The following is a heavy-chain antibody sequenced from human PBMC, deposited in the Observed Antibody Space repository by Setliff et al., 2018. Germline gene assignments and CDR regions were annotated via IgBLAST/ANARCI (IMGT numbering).Heavy chain of an antibody. CDR2: INPHGSEK. V-gene: IGHV3-7*01. D-gene: IGHD3-10*01. CDR3: FGAGTCSY. Sequence: GGSLRLSCTASGLPYTNDWVSWVRQAPGKGLEWLASINPHGSEKYYADSVKGRFTISRDNAKNSLSLQMNNLGTEDTAVYYCFGAGTCSYWGQGTLVTVSS. J-gene: IGHJ4*02. CDR1: GLPYTNDW.